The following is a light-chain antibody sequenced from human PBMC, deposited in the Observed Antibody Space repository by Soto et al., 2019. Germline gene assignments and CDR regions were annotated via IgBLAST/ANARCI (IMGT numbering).Light chain of an antibody. CDR3: QQYDRWPVT. Sequence: EIVWTQSQGTLSFSPGERSTLYGGASQSVSNNYLAWYQQKPGQAPRLLIYGASSRATGIPDRFSGSGSGTDFTLTIDRLQSADFAVYYCQQYDRWPVTFGGGTKVDI. J-gene: IGKJ4*01. V-gene: IGKV3-20*01. CDR1: QSVSNNY. CDR2: GAS.